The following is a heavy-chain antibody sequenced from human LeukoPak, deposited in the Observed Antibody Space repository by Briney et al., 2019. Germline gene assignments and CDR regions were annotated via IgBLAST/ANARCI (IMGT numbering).Heavy chain of an antibody. Sequence: NPGGSLRLSCAAFGFTFSSYSMNWVRQAPGKGLEWVSSISSSSSYIYYADSVKGRFTISRDNSKNTLYLQMNSLRAEDTAVYYCAKPPTRQTRSSGWGGWGQGTLVTVSS. CDR1: GFTFSSYS. CDR2: ISSSSSYI. J-gene: IGHJ4*02. V-gene: IGHV3-21*04. D-gene: IGHD6-19*01. CDR3: AKPPTRQTRSSGWGG.